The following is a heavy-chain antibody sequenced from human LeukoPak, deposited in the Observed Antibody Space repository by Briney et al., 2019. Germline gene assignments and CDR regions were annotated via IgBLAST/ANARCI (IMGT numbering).Heavy chain of an antibody. CDR3: ARTDVGITIHDAFDI. Sequence: SETLSLTCTVSGGSISSSSYYWGWIRQPPGKGLEWLGSIYYSGSTYYNPSLKSRVTISVDTSKNQFSLKLSSVTAADTAVYYCARTDVGITIHDAFDIWGQGTMVTVSS. D-gene: IGHD3-3*01. CDR1: GGSISSSSYY. J-gene: IGHJ3*02. CDR2: IYYSGST. V-gene: IGHV4-39*01.